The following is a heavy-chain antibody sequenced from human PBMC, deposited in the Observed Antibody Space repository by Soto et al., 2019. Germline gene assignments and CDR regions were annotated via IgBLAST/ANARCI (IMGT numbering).Heavy chain of an antibody. CDR3: ARDAGYCSGGSCYGYYYDMDV. V-gene: IGHV3-48*02. CDR2: ISSSSSTI. D-gene: IGHD2-15*01. J-gene: IGHJ6*02. Sequence: PGGSLRPSCAASGFTFSSYSMNWVRQAPGKGLEWVSYISSSSSTIYYADSVKGRFTISRDNAKNSLYRQMNSLRDEDTAVYYCARDAGYCSGGSCYGYYYDMDVWGQGTTVTVSS. CDR1: GFTFSSYS.